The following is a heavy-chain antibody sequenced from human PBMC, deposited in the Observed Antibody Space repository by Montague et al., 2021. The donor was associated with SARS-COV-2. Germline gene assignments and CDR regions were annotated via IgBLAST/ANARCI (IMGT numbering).Heavy chain of an antibody. D-gene: IGHD3-10*01. J-gene: IGHJ6*02. CDR2: INHSGST. CDR1: GGSFSGYY. V-gene: IGHV4-34*01. CDR3: ARVRYYGSGTSLGMDI. Sequence: SETLSLTCAVYGGSFSGYYWSWIRQPPGKGLEWIGEINHSGSTNYNPSLKGRVTISVDTSKNKFSLKLSSVTAADTAVYYCARVRYYGSGTSLGMDIWGQGTTVTVSS.